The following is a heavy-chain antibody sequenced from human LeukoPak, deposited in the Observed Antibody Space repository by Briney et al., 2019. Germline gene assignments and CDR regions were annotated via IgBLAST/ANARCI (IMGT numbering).Heavy chain of an antibody. D-gene: IGHD4-11*01. J-gene: IGHJ5*02. CDR3: AKGTSVTTLYIWFDP. CDR1: GFTFSSYA. V-gene: IGHV3-23*01. Sequence: GGSLRLSCAASGFTFSSYAMSWVRQAPGKGLERVSAISGSGGSTYYADSVKGRFTISRDNSKNTLYLQMNSLRAEDTAVYYCAKGTSVTTLYIWFDPWGQGTLVTVSS. CDR2: ISGSGGST.